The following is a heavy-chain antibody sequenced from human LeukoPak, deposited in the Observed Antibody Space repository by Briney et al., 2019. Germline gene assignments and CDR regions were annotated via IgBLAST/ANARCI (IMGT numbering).Heavy chain of an antibody. CDR3: ARVGIVVVPAAIGGSTHQMGAFSVDV. V-gene: IGHV3-21*01. CDR2: ISSSSSYI. Sequence: PGGSLRLSCAASGFTFSSYSMNWVRQAPGKGLEWVSSISSSSSYIYYADSVKGRFTISRDNAKNSLYLQMNSLRAEDTAVYYCARVGIVVVPAAIGGSTHQMGAFSVDVWCKGTTVTVSS. D-gene: IGHD2-2*03. J-gene: IGHJ6*04. CDR1: GFTFSSYS.